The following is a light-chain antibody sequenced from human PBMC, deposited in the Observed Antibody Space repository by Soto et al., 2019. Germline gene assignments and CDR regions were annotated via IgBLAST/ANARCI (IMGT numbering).Light chain of an antibody. CDR1: QSVSSN. J-gene: IGKJ1*01. CDR2: GAS. Sequence: MKHPPAAVSVYKGERATRSYRASQSVSSNLAWYQQKPGQAPRLLIYGASTRATGIPARFSGSGSGTDFTLTISSLEPEDFATYYCQQYNSYSWTFGQGTKVDIK. CDR3: QQYNSYSWT. V-gene: IGKV3-15*01.